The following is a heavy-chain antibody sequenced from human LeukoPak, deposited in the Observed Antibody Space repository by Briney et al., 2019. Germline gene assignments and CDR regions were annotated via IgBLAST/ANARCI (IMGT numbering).Heavy chain of an antibody. CDR1: GLTFSDSA. CDR2: IRSKGNSYAT. CDR3: TRLVGDWGHDC. D-gene: IGHD2-21*02. Sequence: LSGGSLRPSCAASGLTFSDSATHWVRQPSGNGLEWVGHIRSKGNSYATAYAASVKGRFTISRDDSTNTAYLQMHSLNTEDTAVYYCTRLVGDWGHDCWGQGTLVTVSS. V-gene: IGHV3-73*01. J-gene: IGHJ4*02.